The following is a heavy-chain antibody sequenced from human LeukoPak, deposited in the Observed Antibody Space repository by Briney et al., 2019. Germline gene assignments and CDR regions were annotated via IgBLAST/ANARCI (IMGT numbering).Heavy chain of an antibody. Sequence: PGGSLRLSCAASGFTFSSYAMHWVRQAPGKGLEWVAFISYDGSNKYYADSVKGRFTISRDNSKNTLYLQMNSLRAEDTAVYYCAREITMTRGVTPETRFDPWGQGTLVTVSS. CDR3: AREITMTRGVTPETRFDP. CDR1: GFTFSSYA. D-gene: IGHD3-10*01. V-gene: IGHV3-30-3*01. CDR2: ISYDGSNK. J-gene: IGHJ5*02.